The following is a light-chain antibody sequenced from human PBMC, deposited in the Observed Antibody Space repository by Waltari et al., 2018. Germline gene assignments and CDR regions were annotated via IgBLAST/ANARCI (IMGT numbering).Light chain of an antibody. J-gene: IGKJ2*01. V-gene: IGKV3-20*01. CDR1: QSISRY. Sequence: EIVLTQSPGTLSLSPGERATLSCRASQSISRYLAWYQQKPGQAPRLLIYMISSRATGIQDRFSGSGSGTDFTLTISRREPEDFAVYYCQQYGSSPYTFGQGTKLE. CDR2: MIS. CDR3: QQYGSSPYT.